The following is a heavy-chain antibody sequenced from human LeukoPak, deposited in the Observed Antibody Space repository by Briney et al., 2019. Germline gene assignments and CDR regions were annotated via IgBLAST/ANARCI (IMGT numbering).Heavy chain of an antibody. D-gene: IGHD6-13*01. CDR3: ARAVAAAGTIGY. CDR1: GYTFTSYG. V-gene: IGHV1-18*01. J-gene: IGHJ4*02. CDR2: ISAYNGNI. Sequence: GASVKVSCKASGYTFTSYGMSWVRQAPGQGLEWMGWISAYNGNINYAQKLQGRVTMTTDTSTSTAYMELRSLRSDDTAVYYCARAVAAAGTIGYWGQGALVTVSS.